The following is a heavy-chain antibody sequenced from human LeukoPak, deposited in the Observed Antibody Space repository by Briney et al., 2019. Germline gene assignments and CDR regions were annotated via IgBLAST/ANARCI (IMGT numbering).Heavy chain of an antibody. J-gene: IGHJ3*01. V-gene: IGHV1-69*05. CDR1: GGTFSSYA. Sequence: GASVKVSCKASGGTFSSYAISWVRQAPGQGLEWMGGIIPIFGTANYAQKCQGRGTITTDESTSTAYMERSSLRSEDTAVYYCAYSTLGYCSGGSCPFPNSWGQGTMLTVSS. D-gene: IGHD2-15*01. CDR2: IIPIFGTA. CDR3: AYSTLGYCSGGSCPFPNS.